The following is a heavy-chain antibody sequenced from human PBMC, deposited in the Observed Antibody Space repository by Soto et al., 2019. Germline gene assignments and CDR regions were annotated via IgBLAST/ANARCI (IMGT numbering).Heavy chain of an antibody. Sequence: SETLSHTCPVYDGSFSGYFWSLIRQPLGQGLEWMGEILHGGSANYSPSLKSRVTISVDTSKNQFTLRLTSVTAADTAVYFCATESGSTYGYSDCWGQGTQVTVSS. J-gene: IGHJ4*02. CDR1: DGSFSGYF. CDR2: ILHGGSA. CDR3: ATESGSTYGYSDC. V-gene: IGHV4-34*12. D-gene: IGHD5-18*01.